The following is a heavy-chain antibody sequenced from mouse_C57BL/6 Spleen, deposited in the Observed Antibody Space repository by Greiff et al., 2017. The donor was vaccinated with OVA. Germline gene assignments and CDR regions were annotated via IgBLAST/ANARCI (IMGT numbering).Heavy chain of an antibody. J-gene: IGHJ2*01. CDR3: ARQDGNYLFDY. CDR2: ISSGSSTI. CDR1: GFTFSDYG. V-gene: IGHV5-17*01. D-gene: IGHD2-1*01. Sequence: EVHLVESGGGLVKPGGSLKLSCAASGFTFSDYGMPWVRQAPEKGLEWVAYISSGSSTIYYADTVKGRFTISRANAKNTLFLQMTSLRSEDTAMYYCARQDGNYLFDYWGQGTTLTVSS.